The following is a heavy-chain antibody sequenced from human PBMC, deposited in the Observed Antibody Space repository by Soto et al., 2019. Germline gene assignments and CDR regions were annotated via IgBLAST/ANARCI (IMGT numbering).Heavy chain of an antibody. D-gene: IGHD3-10*01. CDR1: GFTFGDYA. V-gene: IGHV3-49*03. Sequence: EVQLVESGGGLVQPGRSLRLSCTASGFTFGDYAMSWFRQAPGKGLEWVGFIRSKAYGGTTEYAASVKGRFTISRDDSKSIAYLQMNSLKTEDTAVYYFTRLRSGSYGDYYYMDVWGKGTTVTVSS. CDR2: IRSKAYGGTT. CDR3: TRLRSGSYGDYYYMDV. J-gene: IGHJ6*03.